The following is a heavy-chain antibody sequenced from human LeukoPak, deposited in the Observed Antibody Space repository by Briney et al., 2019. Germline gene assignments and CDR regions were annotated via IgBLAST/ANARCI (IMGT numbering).Heavy chain of an antibody. Sequence: ASVKVSCKASGYTFTSYGISWVRQAPGQGLEWMGWISAYNGNTNYAQKLQGRVTMTTDTSPSTAYMELRSLRSDDTAVYYCARGRESSGIAAAGTLVDYWGQGTLVTVSS. J-gene: IGHJ4*02. D-gene: IGHD6-13*01. V-gene: IGHV1-18*01. CDR2: ISAYNGNT. CDR3: ARGRESSGIAAAGTLVDY. CDR1: GYTFTSYG.